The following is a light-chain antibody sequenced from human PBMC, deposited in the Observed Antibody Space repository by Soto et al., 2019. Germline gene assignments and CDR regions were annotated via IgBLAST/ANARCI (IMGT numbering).Light chain of an antibody. Sequence: EIVLTQSPATLSLSPGERATLSCRASQSLNYYLAWYQQKPGQAPRLLIYDASNRAPGIPARFSGSGSGSDFTLTISRLEPEDFAICYCQQRSNWPPLTFGGGTKVEIK. CDR1: QSLNYY. J-gene: IGKJ4*01. CDR3: QQRSNWPPLT. CDR2: DAS. V-gene: IGKV3-11*01.